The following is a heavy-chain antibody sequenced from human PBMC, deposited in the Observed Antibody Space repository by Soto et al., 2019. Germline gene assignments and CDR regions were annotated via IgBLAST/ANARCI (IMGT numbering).Heavy chain of an antibody. Sequence: PSETLSLICAVSGGSMRNYYWNWIRQSPGKGLEWIGYIYSSGSTHYNPSLKSRVTISIDTSKNQFSLKLSSVTAADTAVYYCARAAYDYGDYGQYYYYYGMDVWGQGTTVTVSS. D-gene: IGHD4-17*01. CDR3: ARAAYDYGDYGQYYYYYGMDV. J-gene: IGHJ6*02. V-gene: IGHV4-59*01. CDR2: IYSSGST. CDR1: GGSMRNYY.